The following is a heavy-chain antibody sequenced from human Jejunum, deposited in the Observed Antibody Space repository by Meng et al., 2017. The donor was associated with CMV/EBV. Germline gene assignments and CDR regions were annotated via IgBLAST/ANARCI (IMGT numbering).Heavy chain of an antibody. Sequence: GCTFSKSAVGWVRQDREKGLEWIRSLNGSGDDTDYADCVRGRFTISRDNSKNTLFLQMNSLRGEDKAVYYCAKVSTPWTNSQYQVDYWGQGTLVTVSS. V-gene: IGHV3-23*01. CDR3: AKVSTPWTNSQYQVDY. CDR1: GCTFSKSA. D-gene: IGHD2-15*01. CDR2: LNGSGDDT. J-gene: IGHJ4*02.